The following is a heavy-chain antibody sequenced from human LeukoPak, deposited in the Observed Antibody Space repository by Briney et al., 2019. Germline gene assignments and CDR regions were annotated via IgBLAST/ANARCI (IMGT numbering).Heavy chain of an antibody. CDR2: THYSGNT. D-gene: IGHD7-27*01. CDR3: ARVALGYYYYMDV. V-gene: IGHV4-31*03. Sequence: SETLFLTCTVSGGSISSGGYYWSWIRQHPGKGLEWIGYTHYSGNTYYNPSLKSRVTISVDTSKNQFFLNLSSVTAADTAVYYCARVALGYYYYMDVWGKGTTVTVSS. J-gene: IGHJ6*03. CDR1: GGSISSGGYY.